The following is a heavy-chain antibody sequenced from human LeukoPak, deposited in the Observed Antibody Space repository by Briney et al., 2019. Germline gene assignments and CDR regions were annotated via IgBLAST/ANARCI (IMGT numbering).Heavy chain of an antibody. J-gene: IGHJ4*02. Sequence: SVKVSCKASGGTFSSYAISWVRQAPGQGLEWMGRIIPIFGTANYAQKFQGRVTITADESTSTAYMELSSLRSEDTAVYYCARDGPNTSPVGDYWGQGTLVTVSS. D-gene: IGHD4-23*01. CDR2: IIPIFGTA. CDR3: ARDGPNTSPVGDY. CDR1: GGTFSSYA. V-gene: IGHV1-69*13.